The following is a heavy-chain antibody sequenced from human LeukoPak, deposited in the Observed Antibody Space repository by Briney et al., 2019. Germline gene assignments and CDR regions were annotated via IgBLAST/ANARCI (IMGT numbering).Heavy chain of an antibody. Sequence: SETLSLTCTVCGGSISSSRYYWGGLRQPPGKGLEWIGNIYYSWSTYYNPSLKSRVTISLDKSKNQFSLKLSSVTAADTAVYYCARRDIAARLNWFDPWGQGTLVTVSS. CDR2: IYYSWST. D-gene: IGHD6-6*01. V-gene: IGHV4-39*01. CDR3: ARRDIAARLNWFDP. J-gene: IGHJ5*02. CDR1: GGSISSSRYY.